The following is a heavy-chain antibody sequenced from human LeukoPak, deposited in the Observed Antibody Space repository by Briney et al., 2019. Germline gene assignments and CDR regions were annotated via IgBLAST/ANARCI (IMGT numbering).Heavy chain of an antibody. V-gene: IGHV4-59*12. D-gene: IGHD6-6*01. CDR3: ARWAARLFDY. CDR2: IYYSGST. J-gene: IGHJ4*02. CDR1: GGSISSYY. Sequence: SETLSLTCTVSGGSISSYYWSWIRQPPGKGLEWIGYIYYSGSTNYNPSLKSRVTISVDTSKNQFSLKLSSVTAADTAVYYCARWAARLFDYWGQGTLVTVSS.